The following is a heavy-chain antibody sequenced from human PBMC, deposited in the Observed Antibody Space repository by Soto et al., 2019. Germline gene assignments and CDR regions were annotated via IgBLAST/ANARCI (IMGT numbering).Heavy chain of an antibody. CDR1: SGSISSSNW. V-gene: IGHV4-4*02. CDR3: ASSPGYCSGGGCYSGGWFDP. CDR2: IYHSGST. J-gene: IGHJ5*02. Sequence: PSETLSLTGAVSSGSISSSNWWSWVRQPPGKGLEWIGEIYHSGSTNYNPSLKSRVTISVDKSKNQFSLKLSSVTAADTAVYYCASSPGYCSGGGCYSGGWFDPWGQGTLVTVSS. D-gene: IGHD2-15*01.